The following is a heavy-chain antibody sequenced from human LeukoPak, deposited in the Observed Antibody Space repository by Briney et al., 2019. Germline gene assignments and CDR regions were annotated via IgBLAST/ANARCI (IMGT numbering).Heavy chain of an antibody. D-gene: IGHD3-16*01. V-gene: IGHV1-18*01. Sequence: GASVTVSCTASGYTFTSYGISWVRQAPGQGLEWMGWISAYNGNTNYAQKLQGRVTMTTDTSTSTAYMELRSLRSDDTAVYYCAGGVGGGGGSYYYYYYGMDVWGQGTTVTVSS. J-gene: IGHJ6*02. CDR1: GYTFTSYG. CDR3: AGGVGGGGGSYYYYYYGMDV. CDR2: ISAYNGNT.